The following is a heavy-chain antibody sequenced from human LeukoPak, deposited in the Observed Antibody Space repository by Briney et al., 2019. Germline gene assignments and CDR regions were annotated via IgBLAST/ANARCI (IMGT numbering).Heavy chain of an antibody. CDR2: INHSGST. CDR3: ARVTDTAMDY. Sequence: PSETLSLTCAVYGESFSGYYWSWIRQPPGKGLEWIGEINHSGSTYYNPSLKSRVTISVDTSKNQFSLKLSSVTAADTAVYYCARVTDTAMDYWGQGTLVTVSS. D-gene: IGHD5-18*01. J-gene: IGHJ4*02. CDR1: GESFSGYY. V-gene: IGHV4-34*01.